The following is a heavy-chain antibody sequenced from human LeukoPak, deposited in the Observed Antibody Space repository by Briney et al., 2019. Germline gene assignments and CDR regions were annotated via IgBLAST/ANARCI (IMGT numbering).Heavy chain of an antibody. Sequence: ASAKVSCKASGYTFTRYGVNWVRQAPGQGLEWMGWISVYNGNTNYAQKSQGRVTMTTDTTTNTAYMELRSLTYDDTAVYYCVRDGGGGLSDTDYWGQGTLVTVSS. D-gene: IGHD2-15*01. CDR3: VRDGGGGLSDTDY. V-gene: IGHV1-18*01. CDR1: GYTFTRYG. J-gene: IGHJ4*02. CDR2: ISVYNGNT.